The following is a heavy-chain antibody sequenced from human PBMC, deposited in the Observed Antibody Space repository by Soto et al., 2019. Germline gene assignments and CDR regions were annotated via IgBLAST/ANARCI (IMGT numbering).Heavy chain of an antibody. J-gene: IGHJ4*01. Sequence: QVQLVQSGAEVKKPGASVKVSCKASGYTFTYYHVHWVRQAPGQGLGWMGIIDPNGGDKTYAQKFQGIGDMTRNTSKSTVYMEMGSVSSEDTALYYCAIVPYSYCLLFFRDYWGQGTLVPVSS. V-gene: IGHV1-46*01. CDR3: AIVPYSYCLLFFRDY. D-gene: IGHD5-18*01. CDR1: GYTFTYYH. CDR2: IDPNGGDK.